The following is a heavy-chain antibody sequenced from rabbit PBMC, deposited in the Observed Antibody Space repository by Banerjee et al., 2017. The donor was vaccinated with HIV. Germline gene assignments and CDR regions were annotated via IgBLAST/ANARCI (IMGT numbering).Heavy chain of an antibody. Sequence: QSLEESGGDLVKPGASLTLTCKASGFDFTSTYYMCWVRQAPGKGLDLIACIDTNSGSTNYASWAKGRFTISKTSSTTVTLQMTSLTVADTATYFCARVSETSGWGEDLWGPGTLVTVS. J-gene: IGHJ4*01. CDR1: GFDFTSTYY. D-gene: IGHD4-1*01. CDR3: ARVSETSGWGEDL. CDR2: IDTNSGST. V-gene: IGHV1S40*01.